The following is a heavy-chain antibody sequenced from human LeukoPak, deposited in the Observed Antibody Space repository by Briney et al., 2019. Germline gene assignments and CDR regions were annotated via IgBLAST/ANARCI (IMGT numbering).Heavy chain of an antibody. V-gene: IGHV4-34*01. J-gene: IGHJ4*02. CDR1: GGSFSGYY. D-gene: IGHD6-13*01. CDR3: AREGIAAAGTDY. CDR2: NNHSGST. Sequence: PSETLSLTCAVYGGSFSGYYWSWIRQPPGKGLEWIGENNHSGSTNYNPSLKSRVTISVDTSKNQFSLKLSSVTAAATAVYYCAREGIAAAGTDYWGQGTLVTVSS.